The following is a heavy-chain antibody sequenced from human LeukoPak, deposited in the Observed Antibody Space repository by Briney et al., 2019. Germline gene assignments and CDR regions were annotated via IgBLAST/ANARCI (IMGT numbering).Heavy chain of an antibody. J-gene: IGHJ4*02. CDR3: AKDRETRGYSYEYYFDY. CDR2: ISGSGGST. CDR1: GFTFSSYA. V-gene: IGHV3-23*01. Sequence: GGSLRLSCAASGFTFSSYAMSWVRQAPGKGLEWVSAISGSGGSTYYADSVKGRFTISRDNSKNTLYLQMNSLRAEDTAVYYCAKDRETRGYSYEYYFDYWGQATLDTVSS. D-gene: IGHD5-18*01.